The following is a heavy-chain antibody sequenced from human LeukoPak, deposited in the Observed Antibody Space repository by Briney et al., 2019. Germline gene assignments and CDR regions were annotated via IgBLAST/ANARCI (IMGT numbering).Heavy chain of an antibody. CDR1: GGSFIGYY. Sequence: SETLSLTCAVYGGSFIGYYWSWIRQPPGEGLEWIGEINHSGSTNYNPSLKSRVATSVDTSKNHFSLTLSSVTAADTAVYYCARGSGSRINHWGQGTLVTVSS. D-gene: IGHD3-10*01. CDR3: ARGSGSRINH. CDR2: INHSGST. V-gene: IGHV4-34*01. J-gene: IGHJ4*02.